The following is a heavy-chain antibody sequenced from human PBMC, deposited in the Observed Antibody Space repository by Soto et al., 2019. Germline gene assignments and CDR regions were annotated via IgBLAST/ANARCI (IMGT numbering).Heavy chain of an antibody. D-gene: IGHD3-10*01. J-gene: IGHJ4*02. CDR2: IYWDDDK. V-gene: IGHV2-5*02. CDR3: AHDDYYGSGSQTFYFAY. CDR1: GFSLTTRGMG. Sequence: QITLKESGPALVKPTQTLTLTCTFSGFSLTTRGMGVGWIRQPPGKALECLALIYWDDDKRYNPSLRSKLTITKDTSKNPVVLTMTNVDPVDTATYYCAHDDYYGSGSQTFYFAYWGQGSLVTVSS.